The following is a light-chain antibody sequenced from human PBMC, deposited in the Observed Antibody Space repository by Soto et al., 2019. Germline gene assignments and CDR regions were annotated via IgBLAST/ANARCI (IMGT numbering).Light chain of an antibody. V-gene: IGLV2-14*01. J-gene: IGLJ1*01. CDR1: SSDVGGYNY. CDR3: SSYTSGSTLYV. Sequence: QSVLTQPASVSGSPGQSITISYTGTSSDVGGYNYVSWYQQHPGKAPKLMIYDVSNRPSGVSNRFSGSKSGNTASLTISGLQAEDEADYYCSSYTSGSTLYVFGTGTKVTVL. CDR2: DVS.